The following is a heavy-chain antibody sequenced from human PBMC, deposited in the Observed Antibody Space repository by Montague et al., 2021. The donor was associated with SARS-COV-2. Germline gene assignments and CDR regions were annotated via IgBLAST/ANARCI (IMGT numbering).Heavy chain of an antibody. Sequence: SETLSLTCTVSGGSISRYFWNCIRQTPGKGLEWMGYVHDIESSIYNPSLQSRITILLDTPKNQFSLRLNAVTAADTAVYYCARVTLGGRDGRTRQYEGLDSWGQGILVTVSS. J-gene: IGHJ4*02. V-gene: IGHV4-59*01. CDR1: GGSISRYF. D-gene: IGHD3-16*01. CDR2: VHDIESS. CDR3: ARVTLGGRDGRTRQYEGLDS.